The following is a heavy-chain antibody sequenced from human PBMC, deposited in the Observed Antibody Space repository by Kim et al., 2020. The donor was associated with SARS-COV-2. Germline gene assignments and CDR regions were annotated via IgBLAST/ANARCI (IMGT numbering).Heavy chain of an antibody. D-gene: IGHD3-10*01. CDR2: INHSGST. CDR3: ARGPPGGARDFDY. V-gene: IGHV4-34*01. J-gene: IGHJ4*02. CDR1: GGSFSGYY. Sequence: SETLSLTCAVYGGSFSGYYWSWIRQPPGKGLEWIGEINHSGSTNYNPSLKSRVTISVDTSKNQFSLKLSSVTAADTAVYYCARGPPGGARDFDYWGQGTL.